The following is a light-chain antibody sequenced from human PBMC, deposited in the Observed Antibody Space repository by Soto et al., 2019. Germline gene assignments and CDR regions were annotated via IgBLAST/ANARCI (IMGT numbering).Light chain of an antibody. V-gene: IGKV3-11*01. CDR2: DAS. Sequence: EIVLTQSPATLSLSPGERATLSCGASQSVRSYLAWYQQKPGQAPRLLIYDASNRATGIPARFSGSGSGTDFTLTISNLEPEDFAVYYCQQRYTWPVTFGGGTKVDIK. J-gene: IGKJ4*01. CDR3: QQRYTWPVT. CDR1: QSVRSY.